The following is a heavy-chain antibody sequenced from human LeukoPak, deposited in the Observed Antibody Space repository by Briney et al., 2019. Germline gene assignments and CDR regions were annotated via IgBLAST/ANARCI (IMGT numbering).Heavy chain of an antibody. CDR3: ARGRDCSGGSCYHALLDY. CDR2: VIPIFGTA. J-gene: IGHJ4*02. V-gene: IGHV1-69*05. Sequence: ASVKVSCKASGGTFSSYAISWVRQAPGQGLEWMGGVIPIFGTANYAQKFQGRVTITTDESTSTAYMELSSLRSEDTAVYYCARGRDCSGGSCYHALLDYWGQGTLVTVSS. CDR1: GGTFSSYA. D-gene: IGHD2-15*01.